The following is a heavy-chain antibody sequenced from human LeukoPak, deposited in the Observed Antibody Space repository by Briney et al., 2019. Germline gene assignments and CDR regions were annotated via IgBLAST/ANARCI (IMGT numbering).Heavy chain of an antibody. CDR1: GYTFTSYG. D-gene: IGHD5-12*01. V-gene: IGHV1-58*02. Sequence: ASVKVSCKASGYTFTSYGISWVRQAPGQGLEWIGWIVVGSGNTNYAQKFQERVTITRDMSTSTAYMELSSLRSEDTAVYYCAARISRVATIESDYWGQGTLVTVSS. J-gene: IGHJ4*02. CDR3: AARISRVATIESDY. CDR2: IVVGSGNT.